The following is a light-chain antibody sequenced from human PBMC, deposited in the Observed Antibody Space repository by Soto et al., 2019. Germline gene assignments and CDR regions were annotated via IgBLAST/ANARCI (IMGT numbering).Light chain of an antibody. CDR1: QTISSW. V-gene: IGKV1-5*03. CDR3: QHYNSYSEA. Sequence: DIQMTQSPSTLSGSVGDRVTITSRASQTISSWLAWYQQKPGKAPKILIYKASNLKSGVPSRFSGSGSGTEFTLTISSLQPDDFATYYCQHYNSYSEAFGQGTKVDIK. J-gene: IGKJ1*01. CDR2: KAS.